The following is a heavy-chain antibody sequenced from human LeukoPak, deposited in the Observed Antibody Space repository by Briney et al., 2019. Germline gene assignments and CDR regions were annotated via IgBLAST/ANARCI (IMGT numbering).Heavy chain of an antibody. V-gene: IGHV1-2*02. Sequence: ASVKVSCKASSYTFYYMHWVRQAPGQGLEWMGWISPNSGGTNYAQKFQGRVTMTRDTSISTAYMELSRLRSDDTAVYYCARVRYRLAETYIDYWGQGTLVTVSS. CDR1: SYTFYY. CDR3: ARVRYRLAETYIDY. D-gene: IGHD3-16*01. J-gene: IGHJ4*02. CDR2: ISPNSGGT.